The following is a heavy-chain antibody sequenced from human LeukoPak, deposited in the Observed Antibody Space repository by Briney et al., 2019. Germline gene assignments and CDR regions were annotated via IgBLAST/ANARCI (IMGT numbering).Heavy chain of an antibody. Sequence: ASVKVPCKSSGYTFTGYYIHWVRQAPGQGLEWMGWFNPNSGGTNSAQKFQGRVTMTRDTSISTAYMELSSLRSDDTAVYYCARSVDTATFDCWGQGTLVTVSS. CDR1: GYTFTGYY. CDR3: ARSVDTATFDC. D-gene: IGHD5-18*01. V-gene: IGHV1-2*02. CDR2: FNPNSGGT. J-gene: IGHJ4*02.